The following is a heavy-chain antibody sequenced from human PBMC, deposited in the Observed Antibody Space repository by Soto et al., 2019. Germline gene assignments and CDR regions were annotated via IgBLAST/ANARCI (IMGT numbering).Heavy chain of an antibody. CDR1: GFSFTNAW. CDR2: IKSKTHGGTT. V-gene: IGHV3-15*07. CDR3: STDSYNDMILVRLDY. Sequence: PGGSLRLSCAASGFSFTNAWINWVRQAPGKGMEWVGRIKSKTHGGTTDVAAPVKGRFAISRDDSKNIAYMQMNSLEIEDTAVYYCSTDSYNDMILVRLDYWGHRTLGTGSS. D-gene: IGHD3-22*01. J-gene: IGHJ4*01.